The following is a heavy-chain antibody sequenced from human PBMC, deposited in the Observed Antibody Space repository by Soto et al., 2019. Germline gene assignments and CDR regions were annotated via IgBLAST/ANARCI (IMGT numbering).Heavy chain of an antibody. V-gene: IGHV4-59*01. D-gene: IGHD3-22*01. CDR3: ARVRGNYYDSSGYYSGEYYFDY. CDR1: GGSISSYY. J-gene: IGHJ4*02. Sequence: SETLSLTCTVSGGSISSYYWSWIRQPPGKGLEWIGYIYYSGSTNYSPSLKSRVTISVDTSKNQFSLKLSSVTAADTAVYYCARVRGNYYDSSGYYSGEYYFDYWGQGTLVTVSS. CDR2: IYYSGST.